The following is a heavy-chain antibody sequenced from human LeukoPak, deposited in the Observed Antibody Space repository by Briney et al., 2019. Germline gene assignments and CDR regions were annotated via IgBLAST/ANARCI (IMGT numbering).Heavy chain of an antibody. J-gene: IGHJ4*02. CDR2: IRYDGSNK. CDR3: AKSGHSSSGIFDY. V-gene: IGHV3-30*02. CDR1: GFTFRNYD. Sequence: GGSLRLSCAASGFTFRNYDMHWVRQPPGKGLEWVAFIRYDGSNKYYADSVKGRFTISRDNSKNTLYLQMNSLRAEDTAVYYCAKSGHSSSGIFDYWGQGTLVTVSS. D-gene: IGHD6-13*01.